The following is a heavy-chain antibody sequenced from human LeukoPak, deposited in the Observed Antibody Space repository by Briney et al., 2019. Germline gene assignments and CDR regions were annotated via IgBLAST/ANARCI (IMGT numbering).Heavy chain of an antibody. CDR1: GFTFSSYG. CDR3: AKKLVGATYYFDY. Sequence: GGSLRLSCAASGFTFSSYGMHWVRQAPGKGLEWVAFIRYDGSNKYYADSVKGRFTISRDNSKNTLYLQMNSLRAEDTAVYYCAKKLVGATYYFDYWGQGTLVTVSS. V-gene: IGHV3-30*02. J-gene: IGHJ4*02. CDR2: IRYDGSNK. D-gene: IGHD1-26*01.